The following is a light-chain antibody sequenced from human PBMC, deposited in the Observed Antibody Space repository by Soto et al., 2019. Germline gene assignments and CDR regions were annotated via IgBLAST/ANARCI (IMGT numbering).Light chain of an antibody. CDR3: QQYGSSPGT. J-gene: IGKJ1*01. CDR1: QSVSSSY. CDR2: GAS. V-gene: IGKV3-20*01. Sequence: LYQSPRTLSLSTGERATLSCRASQSVSSSYLAWYQQKPGQAPRLLIYGASSRATGIPDRFSGSGSGTDFTLTISRLEPEDFAVYYCQQYGSSPGTFGQGTKV.